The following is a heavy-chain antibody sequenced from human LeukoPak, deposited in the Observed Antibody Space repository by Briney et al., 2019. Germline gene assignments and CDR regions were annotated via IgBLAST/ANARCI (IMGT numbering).Heavy chain of an antibody. J-gene: IGHJ6*02. D-gene: IGHD5-12*01. Sequence: SVTVTFMSSVGTFRNYAISSVRQPPGQGLAGMGRIIPILGIANYTQKFQGRVTIPADKSTSTAYVELSSLRSEDTAVYYCARDRVVATELANYYYYGMDVWGQGTTVTVSS. V-gene: IGHV1-69*04. CDR2: IIPILGIA. CDR3: ARDRVVATELANYYYYGMDV. CDR1: VGTFRNYA.